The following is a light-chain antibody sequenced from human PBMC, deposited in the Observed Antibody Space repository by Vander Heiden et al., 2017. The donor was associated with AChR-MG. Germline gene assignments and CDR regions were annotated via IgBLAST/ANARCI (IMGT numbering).Light chain of an antibody. J-gene: IGKJ4*01. CDR1: QDISNY. Sequence: IITCQASQDISNYLNWYQRKPGKAPKLLIYDASNLETGVPSRFSGSGSGTDFTFTISSLQPEDIATYCCQQHDNLPFGGGTKVEIK. V-gene: IGKV1-33*01. CDR3: QQHDNLP. CDR2: DAS.